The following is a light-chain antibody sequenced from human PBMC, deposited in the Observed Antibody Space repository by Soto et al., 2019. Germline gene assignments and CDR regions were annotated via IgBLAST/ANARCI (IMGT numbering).Light chain of an antibody. Sequence: QSALTQPASVSGSPGQSITISCTGTSSDVGSYNLVSWYQQHPGKAPKLMIYEGSKRPSGVSNRFSGSKSGNTASLTISGLQAEDEADYYCCSYAGSSTPYVFGT. CDR3: CSYAGSSTPYV. CDR1: SSDVGSYNL. CDR2: EGS. V-gene: IGLV2-23*01. J-gene: IGLJ1*01.